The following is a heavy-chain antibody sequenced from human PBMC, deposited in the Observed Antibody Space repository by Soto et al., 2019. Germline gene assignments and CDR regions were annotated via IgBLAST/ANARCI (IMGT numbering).Heavy chain of an antibody. V-gene: IGHV3-66*01. CDR2: IYSDGST. D-gene: IGHD3-3*01. CDR3: ARLRFLEWSRRYMDV. Sequence: EVQLVESGGGLVQPGGSLRLSCAASGFTVSSTFMTWVRLAPGKGLEWVSSIYSDGSTFFADSVKGRFAFSRDNSRNTLYLQMNSLRVEDTAVYYCARLRFLEWSRRYMDVWGKGTTVTVSS. CDR1: GFTVSSTF. J-gene: IGHJ6*03.